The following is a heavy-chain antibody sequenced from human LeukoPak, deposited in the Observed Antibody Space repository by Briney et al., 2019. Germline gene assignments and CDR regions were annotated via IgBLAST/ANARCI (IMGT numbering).Heavy chain of an antibody. CDR3: VRGYSIGPYGMDV. J-gene: IGHJ6*02. V-gene: IGHV3-53*05. D-gene: IGHD2-15*01. Sequence: GRSLRLSCAASGFTFSSYGMSWVRQAPGKGLEWVSIIYRGGSTNYADSVKGRFTISRDNSKNTLYLQMSSLRAEDTAVYFCVRGYSIGPYGMDVWGQGTTVTVSS. CDR1: GFTFSSYG. CDR2: IYRGGST.